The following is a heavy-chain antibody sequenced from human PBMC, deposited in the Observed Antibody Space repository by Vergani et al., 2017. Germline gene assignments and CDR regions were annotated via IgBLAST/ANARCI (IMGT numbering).Heavy chain of an antibody. V-gene: IGHV4-61*02. CDR2: IYTSGRT. J-gene: IGHJ5*02. CDR3: ARGVVPAASNWFDP. CDR1: GGPISSGSYY. D-gene: IGHD2-2*01. Sequence: QVQLQESGPGLVKPSQTLSLTCTVSGGPISSGSYYWSWTRHPAGKGLEWIGRIYTSGRTNYNPSLKSRVTMSVDTSKNQFSLKLSSVTAADTAVYYCARGVVPAASNWFDPWGQGTLVTVSS.